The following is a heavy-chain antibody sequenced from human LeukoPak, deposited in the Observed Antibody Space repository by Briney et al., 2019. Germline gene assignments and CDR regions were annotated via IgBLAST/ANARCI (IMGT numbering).Heavy chain of an antibody. CDR3: ARGPYDFWSGYSRFGMDV. CDR2: INHSGST. Sequence: SETLSLTCAVYGGSFSGYYWSWIRQPPGKGLEWIGEINHSGSTNYNPSLKSRVTISVDTSKNQFSLKLSSVTAADTAVYYCARGPYDFWSGYSRFGMDVWGQGTTVTVSS. CDR1: GGSFSGYY. J-gene: IGHJ6*02. D-gene: IGHD3-3*01. V-gene: IGHV4-34*01.